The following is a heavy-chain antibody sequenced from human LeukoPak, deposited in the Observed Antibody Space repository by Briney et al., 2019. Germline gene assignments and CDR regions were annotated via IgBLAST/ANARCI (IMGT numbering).Heavy chain of an antibody. CDR3: ARDGGIAVAGPVAFDY. V-gene: IGHV3-21*01. CDR2: ISSSSSYI. D-gene: IGHD6-19*01. Sequence: GGSLSLSCAASGFTFSSYRMHWVRQAAGRGLEGVSSISSSSSYIYYADSVKGRFTISRDNAKNSQYLQMNSLRAEDTAVYYCARDGGIAVAGPVAFDYWGQGTLVTVSS. J-gene: IGHJ4*02. CDR1: GFTFSSYR.